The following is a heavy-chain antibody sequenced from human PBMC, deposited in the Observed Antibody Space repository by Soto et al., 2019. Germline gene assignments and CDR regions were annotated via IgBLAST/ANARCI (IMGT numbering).Heavy chain of an antibody. CDR1: GFTVSRNY. Sequence: EVQLVESGGGLIQPGGSLRLSCAASGFTVSRNYMNWVRQGPGKGLEWVSVIYSGGTTHYADSVKGRFTVSRDSSKKTLYLQMNSLRAEDTAVYYCATNYYYDSSGYVFDMWGQGTMVTVSS. V-gene: IGHV3-53*01. D-gene: IGHD3-22*01. J-gene: IGHJ3*02. CDR2: IYSGGTT. CDR3: ATNYYYDSSGYVFDM.